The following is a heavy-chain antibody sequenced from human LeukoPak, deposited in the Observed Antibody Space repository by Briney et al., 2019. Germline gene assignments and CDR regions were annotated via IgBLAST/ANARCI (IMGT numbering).Heavy chain of an antibody. J-gene: IGHJ6*02. D-gene: IGHD3-3*01. CDR2: INHSGST. V-gene: IGHV4-34*01. CDR3: ARGRRNYDFWSGYYIVGGPYGMDV. CDR1: GGSFSGYY. Sequence: SETLSLTCAVYGGSFSGYYWSWIRQPPGKGLEWIGEINHSGSTNYNPSLKSRVTISVDTSKNQFSLKLSSVTAADTAVYYCARGRRNYDFWSGYYIVGGPYGMDVWGQGTTVTVSS.